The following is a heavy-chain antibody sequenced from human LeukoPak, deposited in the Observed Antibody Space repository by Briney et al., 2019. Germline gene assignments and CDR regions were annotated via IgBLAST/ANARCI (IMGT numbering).Heavy chain of an antibody. CDR2: IYYSGST. J-gene: IGHJ4*02. CDR1: GGSISSYY. CDR3: ASTDWNYAR. Sequence: SETLSLPCTVSGGSISSYYWSWMRQSPGKGLEWIGYIYYSGSTNYNPSLKSRVTISLDTSKNQFSLQLSSVTAADTAVYYCASTDWNYARWGQGILVTVSS. V-gene: IGHV4-59*08. D-gene: IGHD1-7*01.